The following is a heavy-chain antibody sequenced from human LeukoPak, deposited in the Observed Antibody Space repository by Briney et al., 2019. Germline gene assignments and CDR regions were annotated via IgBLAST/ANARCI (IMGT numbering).Heavy chain of an antibody. J-gene: IGHJ4*02. V-gene: IGHV3-30-3*01. Sequence: QPGRSLRLSCAASGFTFSNHAMHWVRQTPGKGLEWVAVISFDATKKYHADSVKGRFTVSRDDFKNTLYLQMNSLRAEDMAIYYCARNSASDYYFDYWGQGTLVTVSS. CDR2: ISFDATKK. CDR3: ARNSASDYYFDY. CDR1: GFTFSNHA. D-gene: IGHD2-21*02.